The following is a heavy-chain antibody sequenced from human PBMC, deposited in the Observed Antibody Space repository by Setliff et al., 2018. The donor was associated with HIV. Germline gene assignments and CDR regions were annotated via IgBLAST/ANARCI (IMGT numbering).Heavy chain of an antibody. Sequence: SETLSLTCSVSGDSFSGYHWTWVRQPAGGGLEWIGRIYSGGSTNYNPSLKSRVTLSIDKSKNQVSLKLTSVTAADTAVYYCARAPTGWYELDLWGQGTLVTVSS. J-gene: IGHJ5*02. CDR3: ARAPTGWYELDL. D-gene: IGHD6-19*01. CDR2: IYSGGST. V-gene: IGHV4-4*07. CDR1: GDSFSGYH.